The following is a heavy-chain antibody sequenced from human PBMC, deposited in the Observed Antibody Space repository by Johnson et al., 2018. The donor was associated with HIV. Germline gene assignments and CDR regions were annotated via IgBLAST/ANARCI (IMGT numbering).Heavy chain of an antibody. CDR3: AKDAVVVPAANPDAFDI. D-gene: IGHD2-2*01. CDR2: ISSNGGST. Sequence: QVQLVESGGGVVQPGRSLRLSCAASGFTFSSYAMHWVRQAPGKGLEWVSLISSNGGSTHYAESVRGRFIISRDNSKNTLYLQMNSLRAEDTAVYYCAKDAVVVPAANPDAFDIWGQGTMVTVSS. V-gene: IGHV3-64*04. J-gene: IGHJ3*02. CDR1: GFTFSSYA.